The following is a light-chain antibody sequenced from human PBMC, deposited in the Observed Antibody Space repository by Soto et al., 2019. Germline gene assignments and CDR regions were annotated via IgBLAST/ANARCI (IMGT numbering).Light chain of an antibody. Sequence: EIVLTQSPGTLSLSPGERATLSCRASQTISSTFLAWYRQRPGQAPRLLIYGASSRATGIPDRFSASGSGTDFTITISRLEPEDFAVYYCQQFALSPTFGGGTKVEI. CDR1: QTISSTF. CDR3: QQFALSPT. J-gene: IGKJ4*01. CDR2: GAS. V-gene: IGKV3-20*01.